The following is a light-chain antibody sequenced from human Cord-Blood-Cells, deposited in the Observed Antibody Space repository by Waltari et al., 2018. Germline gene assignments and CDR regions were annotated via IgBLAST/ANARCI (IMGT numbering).Light chain of an antibody. CDR3: QQYNNWPYT. Sequence: MTQSPSSLSASVGDRVTITCRASQGISSWLAWYQQKPGQAPRLLIYGASTRATGIPARFSGSGSGTEFTLTISSLQSEDFAVYYCQQYNNWPYTFGQGTKLEIK. CDR2: GAS. CDR1: QGISSW. V-gene: IGKV3-15*01. J-gene: IGKJ2*01.